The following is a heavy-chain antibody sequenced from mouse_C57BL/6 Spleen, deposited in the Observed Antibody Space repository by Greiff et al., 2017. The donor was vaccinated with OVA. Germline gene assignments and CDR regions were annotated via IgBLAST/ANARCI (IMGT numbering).Heavy chain of an antibody. CDR2: IYPGDGDT. Sequence: LVESGPELVKPGASVKISCKASGYAFSSSWMNWVKQRPGKGLEWIGRIYPGDGDTNYNGKFKGKATLTADKSSSTAYMQLSSLTSEDSAVYFCAGYDDYAMDYWGQGTSVTVSS. V-gene: IGHV1-82*01. CDR1: GYAFSSSW. J-gene: IGHJ4*01. CDR3: AGYDDYAMDY. D-gene: IGHD2-14*01.